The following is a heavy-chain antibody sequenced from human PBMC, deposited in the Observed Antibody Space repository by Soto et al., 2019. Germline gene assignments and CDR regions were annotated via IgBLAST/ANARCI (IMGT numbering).Heavy chain of an antibody. CDR3: ARERGGAIIVGVTGTFDV. V-gene: IGHV1-69*01. Sequence: QVQLVQSGAEVKKPGSSVKVSCKASGGTFSSYAISWGRQAPGQGLEWMGGIIAILGKANYAEKFQGRVTITAYESTRTAYMERSSLRSEDTAVYYCARERGGAIIVGVTGTFDVWGQGTLVTVSS. CDR1: GGTFSSYA. D-gene: IGHD3-22*01. CDR2: IIAILGKA. J-gene: IGHJ3*01.